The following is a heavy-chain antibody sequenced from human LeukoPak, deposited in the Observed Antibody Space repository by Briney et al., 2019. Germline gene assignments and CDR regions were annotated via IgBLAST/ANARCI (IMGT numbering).Heavy chain of an antibody. CDR2: IIPIFGTA. CDR1: GGTFSSYA. J-gene: IGHJ6*03. Sequence: ASVKVSCKASGGTFSSYAISWVRQAPGQGLEWMGRIIPIFGTANYAQKFQGRVTITADKSTSTAYMELSSLRSEDTAVYYCARGWIAARRSERPGYYIDVWGKGTTVTVSS. CDR3: ARGWIAARRSERPGYYIDV. D-gene: IGHD6-6*01. V-gene: IGHV1-69*06.